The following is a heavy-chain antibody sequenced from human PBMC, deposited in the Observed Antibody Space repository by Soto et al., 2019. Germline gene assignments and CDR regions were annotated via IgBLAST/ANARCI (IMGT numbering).Heavy chain of an antibody. D-gene: IGHD7-27*01. Sequence: QVQLVESGGGVVQPGRSLRLSCAASGFTFSSYGMHWVRQAPGKGLEWVAVISYDGSNKYYADSVKGRFTISRDNSKNTLYLQMNSLRAEDTAVYYCAKDLGTTGNSYYYYGMDVWGQGTTVTVSS. CDR2: ISYDGSNK. CDR3: AKDLGTTGNSYYYYGMDV. V-gene: IGHV3-30*18. CDR1: GFTFSSYG. J-gene: IGHJ6*02.